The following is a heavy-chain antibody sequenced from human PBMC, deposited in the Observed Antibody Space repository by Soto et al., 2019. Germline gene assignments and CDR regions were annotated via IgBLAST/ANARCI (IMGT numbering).Heavy chain of an antibody. CDR2: ISAYNGNT. CDR3: ARDGSIAARLDYYYYGMDV. V-gene: IGHV1-18*01. D-gene: IGHD6-6*01. Sequence: ASVKVSCKASGYTFTSYGISWVRQAPGQGLEWMGWISAYNGNTNYAQKLQGRVTMTTDTSTSTAYMELRSLRSDDTAVYYCARDGSIAARLDYYYYGMDVWGQGTTVTVS. J-gene: IGHJ6*02. CDR1: GYTFTSYG.